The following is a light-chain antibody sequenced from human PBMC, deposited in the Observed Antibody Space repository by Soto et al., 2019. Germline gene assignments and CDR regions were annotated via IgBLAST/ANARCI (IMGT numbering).Light chain of an antibody. J-gene: IGKJ1*01. CDR2: ATS. V-gene: IGKV1-39*01. CDR1: QSISTY. CDR3: QHYNSYGT. Sequence: DIQMTQSPSSLSASVGDRVTITCRASQSISTYLIWYQQKPGKAPKLLIYATSSLQNGVPSRFSGSGSGTDFTLTISSLQPDDFATYYCQHYNSYGTFGQGTKVDIK.